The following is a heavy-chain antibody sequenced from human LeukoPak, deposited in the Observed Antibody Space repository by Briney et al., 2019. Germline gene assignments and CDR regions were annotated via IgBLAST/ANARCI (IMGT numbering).Heavy chain of an antibody. CDR3: ARVSYGDYGDDVYEI. D-gene: IGHD4-17*01. Sequence: ASVKVSCKASGYTFTTYGIVWVRQAPGQGLEWMGWISAYNGNTNYAQKLQGRFTMTTDTSTSTAYMELNSLRSDDTAVYYCARVSYGDYGDDVYEIWGQGTMVTVS. V-gene: IGHV1-18*01. CDR1: GYTFTTYG. CDR2: ISAYNGNT. J-gene: IGHJ3*02.